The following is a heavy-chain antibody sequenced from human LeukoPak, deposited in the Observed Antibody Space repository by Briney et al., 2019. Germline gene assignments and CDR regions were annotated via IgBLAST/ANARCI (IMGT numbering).Heavy chain of an antibody. CDR1: GSTFDDYA. D-gene: IGHD4-17*01. CDR3: AKVPYGDYGYYFDY. V-gene: IGHV3-9*01. CDR2: ISWNSGSI. Sequence: PGGSLRLSCAASGSTFDDYAMHWVRQAPGKGLEWVSGISWNSGSIGYADSVKGRFTISRDNAKNSLYLQMNSLRAEDTALYYCAKVPYGDYGYYFDYWGQGTLVTVSS. J-gene: IGHJ4*02.